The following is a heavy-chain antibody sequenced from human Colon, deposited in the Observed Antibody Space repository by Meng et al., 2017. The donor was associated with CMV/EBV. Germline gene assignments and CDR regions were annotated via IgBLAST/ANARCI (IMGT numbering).Heavy chain of an antibody. CDR1: GMTLSSYW. CDR2: IKQDGSET. J-gene: IGHJ5*01. D-gene: IGHD3-10*01. V-gene: IGHV3-7*04. CDR3: ARGQLWLDS. Sequence: GESLKISCAASGMTLSSYWMTWVRQAPGKGLEWVANIKQDGSETSYVDSVKGRFTISRDNAKNSLYLQMNNLRAEHTAVYYCARGQLWLDSWGQGTLVTVSS.